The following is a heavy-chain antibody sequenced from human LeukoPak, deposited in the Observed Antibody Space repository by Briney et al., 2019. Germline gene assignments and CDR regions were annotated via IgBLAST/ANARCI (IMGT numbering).Heavy chain of an antibody. CDR2: ISGSGSST. J-gene: IGHJ4*02. CDR1: GFTFSSYA. CDR3: AKDRGSGWGIDY. D-gene: IGHD6-19*01. Sequence: GGSLRLSCAASGFTFSSYAMSWVRQAPGKGLEWVSTISGSGSSTNYADSAKGRFTISRDNSKNTLHLQMNSLRAEDTAVYHCAKDRGSGWGIDYWGQGTLVTVSS. V-gene: IGHV3-23*01.